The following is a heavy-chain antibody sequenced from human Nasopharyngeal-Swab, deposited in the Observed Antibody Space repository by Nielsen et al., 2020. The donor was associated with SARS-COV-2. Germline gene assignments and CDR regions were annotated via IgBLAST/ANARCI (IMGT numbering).Heavy chain of an antibody. D-gene: IGHD4-17*01. J-gene: IGHJ4*02. CDR2: ISYDGSNE. CDR3: AKDVHGDYGGIDY. V-gene: IGHV3-30*18. CDR1: GFTFSSSG. Sequence: GGSLRLSCAASGFTFSSSGVDWVRQAPGKGLEWVAVISYDGSNEYYGDSVKGRFTISRDNSKNTLYLQMNSLRVDDTAVYYCAKDVHGDYGGIDYWGQGSLVTVSS.